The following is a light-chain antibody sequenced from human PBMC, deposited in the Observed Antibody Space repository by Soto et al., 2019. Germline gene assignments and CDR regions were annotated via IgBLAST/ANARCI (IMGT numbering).Light chain of an antibody. Sequence: EIAMTQSPATLSVSPGERATLSCRASQSISTELAWYQQKPGQPPRLLIYSASTRATGVPARFTGSGSGSEFTLTISGMQAEDFAVYYCQQGHNWPLTFGQGTRLEI. CDR3: QQGHNWPLT. CDR2: SAS. CDR1: QSISTE. J-gene: IGKJ2*01. V-gene: IGKV3-15*01.